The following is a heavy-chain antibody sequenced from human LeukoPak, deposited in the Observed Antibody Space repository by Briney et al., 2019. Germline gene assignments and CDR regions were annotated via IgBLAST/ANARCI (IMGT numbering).Heavy chain of an antibody. V-gene: IGHV3-11*01. CDR3: ARRRDYFDY. CDR2: ISSSGGNI. Sequence: GGFLRLSCVVSGFDLSDYYMSWIRQAPGKGLEWISYISSSGGNIYFADAVKGRFTMSRDNARGSLYLQMNSLRADDTAIYYCARRRDYFDYWGQGTLVTVSS. CDR1: GFDLSDYY. J-gene: IGHJ4*02.